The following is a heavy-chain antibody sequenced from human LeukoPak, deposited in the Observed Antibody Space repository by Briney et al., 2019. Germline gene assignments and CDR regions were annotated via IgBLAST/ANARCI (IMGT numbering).Heavy chain of an antibody. V-gene: IGHV3-23*01. Sequence: EPGGSLRLSCAASGFTVSSNYMSWVRQAPGKGLEWVSAISGSGGSTYYADSVKGRFTISRDNSKNTLYLQMNSLRAEDTAVYYCAKEDSSGEEGIGVVDYWGQGTLVTVSS. D-gene: IGHD6-19*01. CDR3: AKEDSSGEEGIGVVDY. CDR2: ISGSGGST. J-gene: IGHJ4*02. CDR1: GFTVSSNY.